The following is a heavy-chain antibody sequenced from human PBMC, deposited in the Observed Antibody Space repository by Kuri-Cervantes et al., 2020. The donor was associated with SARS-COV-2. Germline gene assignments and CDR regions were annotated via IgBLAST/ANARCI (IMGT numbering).Heavy chain of an antibody. J-gene: IGHJ4*02. CDR1: GGSISSSSYY. CDR3: AKTPGYSYGALYFDY. Sequence: SETLSLTCTVSGGSISSSSYYWGWIRQPPGKGLEWIGSIYYSGSTYYNPSLKSRVTISVDTSKNQLSLKLSSVTAADTAVYYCAKTPGYSYGALYFDYWGQGTLVTVSS. V-gene: IGHV4-39*01. CDR2: IYYSGST. D-gene: IGHD5-18*01.